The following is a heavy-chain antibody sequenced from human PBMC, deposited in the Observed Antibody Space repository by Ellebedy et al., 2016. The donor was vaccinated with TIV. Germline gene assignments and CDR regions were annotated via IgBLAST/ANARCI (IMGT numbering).Heavy chain of an antibody. V-gene: IGHV3-48*02. CDR1: GFTVSSNY. CDR3: ARGHYYGSGSYPKRMDV. Sequence: GESLKISCAASGFTVSSNYMSWVRQAPGKGLEWVSYISSSSSTIYYADSVKGRFTISRDNAKNSLYLQMNSLRDEDTAVYYCARGHYYGSGSYPKRMDVWGQGTTVTVSS. J-gene: IGHJ6*02. D-gene: IGHD3-10*01. CDR2: ISSSSSTI.